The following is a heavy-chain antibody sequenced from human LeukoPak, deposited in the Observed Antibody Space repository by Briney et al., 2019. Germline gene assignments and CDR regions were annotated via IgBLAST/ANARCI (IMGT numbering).Heavy chain of an antibody. J-gene: IGHJ4*02. CDR1: GYTFTDYY. V-gene: IGHV1-2*02. CDR3: ARVRQATERTSNFDY. D-gene: IGHD5-12*01. Sequence: ASVKVSFTASGYTFTDYYLYWVRQAPGQGLEWMGWINPNSGDTYYAQNFQGRVTMTRDTSISTVYMEMSRLTSDDTAVYFCARVRQATERTSNFDYWGQGTLVTVSS. CDR2: INPNSGDT.